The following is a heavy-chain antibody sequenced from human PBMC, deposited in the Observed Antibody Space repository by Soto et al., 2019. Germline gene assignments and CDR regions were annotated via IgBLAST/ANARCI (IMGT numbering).Heavy chain of an antibody. J-gene: IGHJ5*02. CDR3: ARSGRSGYYPANWFDP. CDR2: IIPSLGIA. Sequence: QVQLVQSGAEVKKPGSSVNVSCKTSGGTFSSYTINWVRQAPGQGLEWVGRIIPSLGIANYAQKFQGRVTISADKSTSTVYMELNSLRSEDTAVYHCARSGRSGYYPANWFDPWGQGTLVTVSS. CDR1: GGTFSSYT. V-gene: IGHV1-69*02. D-gene: IGHD3-22*01.